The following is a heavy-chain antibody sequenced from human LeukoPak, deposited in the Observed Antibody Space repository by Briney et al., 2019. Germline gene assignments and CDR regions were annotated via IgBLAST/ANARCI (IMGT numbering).Heavy chain of an antibody. J-gene: IGHJ3*02. D-gene: IGHD5-12*01. V-gene: IGHV3-30*02. CDR1: GFTFSSYG. CDR3: ARDLSYDSPDGFDI. CDR2: IRYDGSNK. Sequence: GGSLRLSCAASGFTFSSYGMHWVRQAPGKGLEWVAFIRYDGSNKYYADSVKGRFTISRDNSKNTLYLQMNSLRAEDTAVYYCARDLSYDSPDGFDIWGQGTLVTVSS.